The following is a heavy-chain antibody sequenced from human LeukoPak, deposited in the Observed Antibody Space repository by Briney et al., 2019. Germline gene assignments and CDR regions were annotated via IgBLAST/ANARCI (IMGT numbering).Heavy chain of an antibody. CDR3: ARYSNHFYYSGMDV. D-gene: IGHD2-21*01. Sequence: PGGSLRLSCAASGFSFSDYGMHWVRQAPGKGLEWVALISSDGFNEYYADSVRGRFTISRDTSKNTLYLQINSLKTEDTALYYCARYSNHFYYSGMDVWGQGTTVTVSS. J-gene: IGHJ6*02. CDR1: GFSFSDYG. V-gene: IGHV3-30-3*01. CDR2: ISSDGFNE.